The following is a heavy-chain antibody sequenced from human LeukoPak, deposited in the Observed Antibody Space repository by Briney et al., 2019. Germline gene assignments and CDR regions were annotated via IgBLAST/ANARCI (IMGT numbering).Heavy chain of an antibody. J-gene: IGHJ4*02. V-gene: IGHV3-74*01. Sequence: GGSLRLSCATSGFTFTTFWMHWVRQAPGKGLKGRFTISRDNAKNTVYLQMNSLRAEDTAVYYCVRDWGYESSGYWQKYFDSWGQGTLVTVSS. CDR1: GFTFTTFW. D-gene: IGHD3-22*01. CDR3: VRDWGYESSGYWQKYFDS.